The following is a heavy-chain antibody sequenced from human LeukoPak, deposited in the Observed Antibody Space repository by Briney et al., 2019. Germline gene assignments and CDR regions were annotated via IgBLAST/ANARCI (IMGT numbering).Heavy chain of an antibody. D-gene: IGHD6-13*01. CDR1: GGSFSGYY. J-gene: IGHJ5*02. V-gene: IGHV4-34*01. CDR2: INHSGST. Sequence: SETLSLTCAVYGGSFSGYYWSWIRQPPGKGLEWIGEINHSGSTNYNPSLKSRVTISVDTSKNQFSLKLSSVTAADTAVYYCARVSPAGTGWFDPWGQGTLVTVSS. CDR3: ARVSPAGTGWFDP.